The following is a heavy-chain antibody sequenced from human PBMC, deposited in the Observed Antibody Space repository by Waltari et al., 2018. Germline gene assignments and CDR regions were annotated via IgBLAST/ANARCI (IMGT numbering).Heavy chain of an antibody. J-gene: IGHJ6*02. V-gene: IGHV4-34*02. CDR2: INHNGNR. Sequence: QVQLQQWGAGQLQPSETLSLTCAVYGGSFSGYSWGWIGHPPGKGLEWIGEINHNGNRNHNPSLRSRVTMLVDTSRSQFSLKVNSVTAADTAVYYCVRLEDCSGPGGNCYSGDSFALDVWGQGTTVTVSS. CDR3: VRLEDCSGPGGNCYSGDSFALDV. D-gene: IGHD2-15*01. CDR1: GGSFSGYS.